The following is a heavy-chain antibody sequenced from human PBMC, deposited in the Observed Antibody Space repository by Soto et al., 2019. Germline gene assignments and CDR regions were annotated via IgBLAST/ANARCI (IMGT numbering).Heavy chain of an antibody. Sequence: EVQLLESGGGLVQPGGSLRLSCAASGFTFSSYAMSWVRQAPGKGLEWVSAISGGGGSTSYADSVKGRFTTSRDNSKNTQYLQMVSLRAEDTAVYYCAKDDLETTVTTFVWSASPDSWGQGTLVTVSS. D-gene: IGHD4-17*01. V-gene: IGHV3-23*01. CDR3: AKDDLETTVTTFVWSASPDS. CDR2: ISGGGGST. CDR1: GFTFSSYA. J-gene: IGHJ4*02.